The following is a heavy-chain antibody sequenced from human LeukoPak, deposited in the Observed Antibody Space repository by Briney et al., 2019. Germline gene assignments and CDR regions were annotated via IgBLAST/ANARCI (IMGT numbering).Heavy chain of an antibody. CDR1: GYTFTSYG. V-gene: IGHV1-18*01. Sequence: ASVKVSCTASGYTFTSYGISWVRQAPGQGLEWMGWISAYNGNTNYAQKLQGRVTMTTDTSTSTAYMELRSLRSDDTAVYYCARVRDPTYYYDSSGYQIDYWGQGTLVTVSS. CDR2: ISAYNGNT. J-gene: IGHJ4*02. CDR3: ARVRDPTYYYDSSGYQIDY. D-gene: IGHD3-22*01.